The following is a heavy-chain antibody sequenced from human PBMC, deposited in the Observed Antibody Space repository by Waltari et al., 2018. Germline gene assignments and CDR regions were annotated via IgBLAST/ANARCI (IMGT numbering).Heavy chain of an antibody. Sequence: QLQLQESGPGLVKPSETLSLTCVVSGASIDSSHYFWGWIRQPPGKGLEWIGSISYSGTTYYNPSLKSRVSISGDKSKNQFSLNLTSVTAADTAVYYCARHESAHYGGFDSWGRGTLVTVSA. CDR2: ISYSGTT. V-gene: IGHV4-39*01. J-gene: IGHJ4*02. CDR1: GASIDSSHYF. CDR3: ARHESAHYGGFDS. D-gene: IGHD4-17*01.